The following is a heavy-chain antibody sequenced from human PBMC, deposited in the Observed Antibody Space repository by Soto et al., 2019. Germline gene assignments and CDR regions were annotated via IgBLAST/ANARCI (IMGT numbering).Heavy chain of an antibody. V-gene: IGHV3-23*01. D-gene: IGHD2-21*02. CDR3: AKRASLL. CDR2: ISDSGGST. J-gene: IGHJ4*02. CDR1: RFTFSNYA. Sequence: GSLRLYCAASRFTFSNYAMSWVRQAPGKGLEWVSTISDSGGSTYYAGSVKGRFTISRDNSNNTLYLHMNSMSDEDTAVYYCAKRASLLWGQGTLVTV.